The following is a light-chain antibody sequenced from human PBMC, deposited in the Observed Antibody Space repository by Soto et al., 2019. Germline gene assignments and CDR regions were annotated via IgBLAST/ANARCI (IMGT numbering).Light chain of an antibody. V-gene: IGLV2-8*01. CDR2: EVS. J-gene: IGLJ2*01. Sequence: QSALTQPPSASGSHGQSVTISCTGTSSDVGGYNFVSWYQQHPGKAPKLMIYEVSERPSGVPDRFSGSKSGNTASLTVSGLQAEDEADYYCSSYAGSNIVVFGGGTNLTVL. CDR1: SSDVGGYNF. CDR3: SSYAGSNIVV.